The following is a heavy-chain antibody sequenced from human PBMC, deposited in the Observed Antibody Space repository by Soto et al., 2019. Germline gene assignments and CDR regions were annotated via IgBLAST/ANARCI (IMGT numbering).Heavy chain of an antibody. Sequence: QVHLVQSGAEVKKPGASVKVSCKGSGYAFTTYGITWVRQAPGQGLEWMGWISAPNGNTNYAQKLQGRVSVTRDPSTSTAYMELRGLRSDATAVYYCARGRYGDYWGQGALVTVSS. J-gene: IGHJ4*02. CDR2: ISAPNGNT. CDR3: ARGRYGDY. CDR1: GYAFTTYG. D-gene: IGHD1-1*01. V-gene: IGHV1-18*01.